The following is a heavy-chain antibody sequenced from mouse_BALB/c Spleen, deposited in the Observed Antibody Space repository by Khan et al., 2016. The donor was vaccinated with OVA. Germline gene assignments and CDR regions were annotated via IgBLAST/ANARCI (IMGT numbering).Heavy chain of an antibody. V-gene: IGHV5-6*02. CDR3: TRLAYYYDSEGFAY. CDR1: GFTFSTYG. CDR2: VSTGGGYT. J-gene: IGHJ3*01. D-gene: IGHD1-1*01. Sequence: DVKLVESGGDLVKPGGSLKLSCAASGFTFSTYGMSWVRQTPDKRLEWVATVSTGGGYTYYPDSVKGRFPISRDNAKNTLYLQMSGLKSEDTAMFYCTRLAYYYDSEGFAYWGQGTLVTVSA.